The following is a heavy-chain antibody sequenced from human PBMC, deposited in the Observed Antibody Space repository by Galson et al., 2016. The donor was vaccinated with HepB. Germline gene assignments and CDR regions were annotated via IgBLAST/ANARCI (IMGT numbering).Heavy chain of an antibody. J-gene: IGHJ4*02. V-gene: IGHV1-3*01. CDR1: GFTLTSYA. CDR3: ANGGGYSYATRVDY. D-gene: IGHD5-18*01. CDR2: INVGNGNT. Sequence: SVKVSCKASGFTLTSYAIKWVRQAPGQRLEWMGWINVGNGNTKYSEKFQGRVTITRDTSASTVYMELSSLRSEDTAVYYCANGGGYSYATRVDYWGQGTLVTVSS.